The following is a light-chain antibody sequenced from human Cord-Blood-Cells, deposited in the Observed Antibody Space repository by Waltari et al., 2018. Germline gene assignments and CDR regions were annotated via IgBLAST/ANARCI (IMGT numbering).Light chain of an antibody. V-gene: IGKV1-5*01. CDR3: QQYNSYTWT. CDR1: QSISSW. CDR2: DAS. Sequence: DIQMTQSPSTLSASVGDRVTITSRASQSISSWLACYQQKPGKAPKPMIYDASSLESGVPSRFSGSGSGTEFTLSISSLQPDDFATYYCQQYNSYTWTFGQGTKVAI. J-gene: IGKJ1*01.